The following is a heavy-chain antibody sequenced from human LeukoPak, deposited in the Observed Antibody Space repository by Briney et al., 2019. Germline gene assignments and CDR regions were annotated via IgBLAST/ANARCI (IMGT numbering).Heavy chain of an antibody. CDR2: ISPSGDRT. CDR1: GFTFSSYA. CDR3: AIMHGYYDGSGFWVQ. J-gene: IGHJ4*02. D-gene: IGHD3-22*01. V-gene: IGHV3-23*01. Sequence: GGSLRLSCAASGFTFSSYAMGWVRRAPGKGLEWVSFISPSGDRTSNADSVEGRFTISRDNTRNTLYLQMTSLRDEDTGVYYCAIMHGYYDGSGFWVQWGQGTLVTVSS.